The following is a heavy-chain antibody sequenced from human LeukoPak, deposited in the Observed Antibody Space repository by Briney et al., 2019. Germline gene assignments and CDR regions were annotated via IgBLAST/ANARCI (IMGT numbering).Heavy chain of an antibody. D-gene: IGHD5-18*01. V-gene: IGHV3-21*01. Sequence: GGSLRLSCAASGFTFSSYSMNWVRQAPGKGLEWVSSISSSSYIYYADSVKGRFTISRDNAKNSLYLQMNSLRAEDTAVYYCARDEDGDTAMVVWGQGTLVTVSS. CDR3: ARDEDGDTAMVV. CDR1: GFTFSSYS. CDR2: ISSSSYI. J-gene: IGHJ4*02.